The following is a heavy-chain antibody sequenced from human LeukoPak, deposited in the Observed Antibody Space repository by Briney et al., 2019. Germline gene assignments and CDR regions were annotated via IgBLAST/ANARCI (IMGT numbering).Heavy chain of an antibody. D-gene: IGHD3-22*01. CDR1: GGSISSYY. J-gene: IGHJ3*02. CDR3: ARGLYYYDSRLNAFDI. Sequence: SETLSLTCTVSGGSISSYYWSWIRQPAGKGLEWIGRIYTSGSTNYNPSLKSRVTMSVDTSKNQFSLKLSSVTAADTAVYYCARGLYYYDSRLNAFDIWGQGTMATVSS. CDR2: IYTSGST. V-gene: IGHV4-4*07.